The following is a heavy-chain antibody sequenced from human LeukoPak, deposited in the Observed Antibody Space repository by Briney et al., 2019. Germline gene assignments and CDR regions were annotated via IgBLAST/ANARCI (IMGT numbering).Heavy chain of an antibody. D-gene: IGHD6-19*01. CDR3: ARDPRSSGWPYYFDY. V-gene: IGHV3-21*01. Sequence: PGGSLRLSCAASGFTFSSYSMNWVRQAPGKGLEWVSSISSSSSYIYYADSVKGRFTISRDNAKNSLYLQMNSLRAEDTAVYYCARDPRSSGWPYYFDYWGQGTLVTVSS. J-gene: IGHJ4*02. CDR2: ISSSSSYI. CDR1: GFTFSSYS.